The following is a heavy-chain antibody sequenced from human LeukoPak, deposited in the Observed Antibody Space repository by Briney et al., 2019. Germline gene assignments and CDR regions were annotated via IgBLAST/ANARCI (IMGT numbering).Heavy chain of an antibody. V-gene: IGHV3-11*06. CDR2: ISSSSSYT. CDR1: GFTFSDYY. CDR3: ARDLDYCGGDCYYDY. D-gene: IGHD2-21*02. Sequence: PGGSLRLSCAASGFTFSDYYMSWIRQAPGKGLEWVSYISSSSSYTNYADSVKGRFTISRDNAKNSLYLQMNSLRAEDTAVYYCARDLDYCGGDCYYDYWGQGTLVTVSS. J-gene: IGHJ4*02.